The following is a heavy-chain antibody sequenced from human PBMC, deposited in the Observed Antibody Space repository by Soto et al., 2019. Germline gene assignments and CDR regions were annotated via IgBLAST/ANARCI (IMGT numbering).Heavy chain of an antibody. CDR1: GFTFSGSA. J-gene: IGHJ6*02. CDR2: IRSKANSYAT. D-gene: IGHD2-15*01. Sequence: GGSLRLSCAASGFTFSGSAMHWVRQASGKGLEWVGRIRSKANSYATAYAASVKGRFTISRDDSKNTAYLQMNSLKTEDTAVYYCTRHRGGSGYDSYYGMDVWGQGTTVTVSS. V-gene: IGHV3-73*01. CDR3: TRHRGGSGYDSYYGMDV.